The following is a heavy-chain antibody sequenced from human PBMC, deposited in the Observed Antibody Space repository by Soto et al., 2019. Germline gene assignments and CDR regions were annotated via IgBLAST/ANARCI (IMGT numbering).Heavy chain of an antibody. CDR1: GFTFSNAW. J-gene: IGHJ6*02. Sequence: PGGSLRLSCAASGFTFSNAWMSWVRQAPGKGLEWVGRIKSKTDGGTTDYAAPVKGRFTISRDDSKNTLYLQMNSLKTEDTAVYYCTTAPAPKYSLVYYYGMDVWGQGTTVTVSS. D-gene: IGHD2-15*01. V-gene: IGHV3-15*01. CDR3: TTAPAPKYSLVYYYGMDV. CDR2: IKSKTDGGTT.